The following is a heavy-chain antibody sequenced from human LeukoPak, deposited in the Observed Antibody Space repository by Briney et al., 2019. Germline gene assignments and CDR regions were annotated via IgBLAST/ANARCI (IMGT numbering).Heavy chain of an antibody. CDR1: GFTFSSYA. Sequence: GGSLRLSCAASGFTFSSYAMSWVRQAPGKGLEWVSAISGNGGSTYCADSVKGRFTISRDNSKNTLYLQMNSLRAEDTAVYYCAKGAVVVVAATGDFDYWGQGTLVTVSS. D-gene: IGHD2-15*01. V-gene: IGHV3-23*01. J-gene: IGHJ4*02. CDR3: AKGAVVVVAATGDFDY. CDR2: ISGNGGST.